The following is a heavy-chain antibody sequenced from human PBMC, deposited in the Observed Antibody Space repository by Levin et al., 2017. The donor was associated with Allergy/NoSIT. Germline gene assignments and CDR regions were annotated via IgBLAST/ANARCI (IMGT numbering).Heavy chain of an antibody. CDR2: IYYSGST. CDR1: GGSISSGGYY. CDR3: ARAPPNIIAAGYYFDY. V-gene: IGHV4-31*03. Sequence: SQTLSLTCTVSGGSISSGGYYWSWIRQHPGKGLEWIGYIYYSGSTYYNPSLKSRVTISVDTSKNQFSLKLSSVTAADTAVYYCARAPPNIIAAGYYFDYWGQGTLVTVSS. D-gene: IGHD6-13*01. J-gene: IGHJ4*02.